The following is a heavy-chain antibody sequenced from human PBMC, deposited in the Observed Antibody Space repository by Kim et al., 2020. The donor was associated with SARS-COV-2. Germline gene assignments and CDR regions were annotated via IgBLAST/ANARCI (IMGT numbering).Heavy chain of an antibody. J-gene: IGHJ4*02. Sequence: GGSLRLSCAASGFTFSDHYMIWIRQAPGKGLEWVASISGSGGTTYYADSVKGRFTISRDNAKDSXFLQMDSLRAEDTAMYYCASTVVIRAGRAFYYWWQG. D-gene: IGHD4-4*01. CDR2: ISGSGGTT. V-gene: IGHV3-11*01. CDR3: ASTVVIRAGRAFYY. CDR1: GFTFSDHY.